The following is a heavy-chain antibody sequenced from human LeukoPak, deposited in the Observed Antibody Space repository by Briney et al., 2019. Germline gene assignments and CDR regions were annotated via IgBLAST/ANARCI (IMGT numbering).Heavy chain of an antibody. CDR2: INHSGST. J-gene: IGHJ4*02. V-gene: IGHV4-34*01. Sequence: SETLSLTCAVYGGSFSGYYWTWIRQPPGKGLEWIGEINHSGSTNYNPSLKSRVTISVDTSKNQFSLKLSSVTAADTAVYYCARDSDLGGYSGYDSYWGQGTLVTVSS. D-gene: IGHD5-12*01. CDR1: GGSFSGYY. CDR3: ARDSDLGGYSGYDSY.